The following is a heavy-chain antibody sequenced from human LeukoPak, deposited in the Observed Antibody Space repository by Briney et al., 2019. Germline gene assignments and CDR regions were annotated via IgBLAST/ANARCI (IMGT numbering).Heavy chain of an antibody. CDR3: ARHYDSSGYSLDS. D-gene: IGHD3-22*01. CDR1: GFTFSTYW. Sequence: GGSLRLSCAASGFTFSTYWMTWVRQAPGKGLEWVANINQAGSQKNYLDSVEGRFTISRDNAKNSLYLEMDSLRADDTAVYYCARHYDSSGYSLDSWGQGTLVTVSS. CDR2: INQAGSQK. J-gene: IGHJ4*02. V-gene: IGHV3-7*01.